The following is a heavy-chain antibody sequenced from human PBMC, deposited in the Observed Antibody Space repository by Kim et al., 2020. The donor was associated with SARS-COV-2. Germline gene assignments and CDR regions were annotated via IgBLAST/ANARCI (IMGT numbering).Heavy chain of an antibody. D-gene: IGHD6-19*01. J-gene: IGHJ4*02. CDR1: GFTFSSYG. CDR3: ARDRYSSDSSSGYFDY. V-gene: IGHV3-33*08. Sequence: GGSLRLSCAASGFTFSSYGMQWVRQAPGKGLEWVAIIWYDGSKKFYADSVTGRFTVSRDNSRNTAYLQMSNLRAEDTAVYFCARDRYSSDSSSGYFDYWGQGSLVTVSS. CDR2: IWYDGSKK.